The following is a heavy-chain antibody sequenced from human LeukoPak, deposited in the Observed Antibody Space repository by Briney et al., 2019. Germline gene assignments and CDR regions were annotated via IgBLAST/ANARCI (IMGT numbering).Heavy chain of an antibody. J-gene: IGHJ5*02. V-gene: IGHV3-11*01. CDR2: ISSTGNSI. CDR1: GFRFSDYY. D-gene: IGHD3-10*01. Sequence: KPGGSLRLSCAATGFRFSDYYMSWIRQAPGKGLEWVAYISSTGNSIFYADSVKGRFTISRGHAKNSLSLQLNSLRAEDTAVYYCAKGGIRYGYWFDHWGQGTLVTVSS. CDR3: AKGGIRYGYWFDH.